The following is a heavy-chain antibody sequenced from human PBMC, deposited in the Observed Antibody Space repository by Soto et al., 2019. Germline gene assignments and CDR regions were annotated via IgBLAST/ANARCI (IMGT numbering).Heavy chain of an antibody. CDR3: ARGIPAATYYFDY. D-gene: IGHD2-2*01. CDR2: IWYDGSNK. V-gene: IGHV3-33*01. J-gene: IGHJ4*02. Sequence: LRLSCAASGFTFSGNGMHWVRQAPGKGLEWVAVIWYDGSNKYYADSVKGRFTISRDNSKNTLYLQMNSLRAEDTAVYYCARGIPAATYYFDYWGQGTLVTVSS. CDR1: GFTFSGNG.